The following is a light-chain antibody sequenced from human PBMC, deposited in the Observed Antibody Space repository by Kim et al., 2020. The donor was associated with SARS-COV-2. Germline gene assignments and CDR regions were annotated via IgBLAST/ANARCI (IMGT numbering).Light chain of an antibody. CDR3: HQYGRSPPWT. CDR1: QSISSNL. Sequence: PGERATPSCRASQSISSNLLAWYQQKPGQAPRLLIYGTSSRATGVPDRFSGSGSGTDFTFTISGLEPEDFAVYYCHQYGRSPPWTFGHGTKVDIK. CDR2: GTS. J-gene: IGKJ1*01. V-gene: IGKV3-20*01.